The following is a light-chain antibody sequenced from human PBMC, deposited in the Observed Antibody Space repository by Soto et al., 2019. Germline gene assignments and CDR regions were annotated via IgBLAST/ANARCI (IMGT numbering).Light chain of an antibody. V-gene: IGLV2-14*01. J-gene: IGLJ1*01. CDR2: DVS. CDR3: SSYTSGGNYV. CDR1: SSDVAAYNF. Sequence: QSVLTQPASVSGSPGQSVAISCTGTSSDVAAYNFVSWYQQHPGKAPKLMVFDVSNRPSGVSDRFSGSKSGNMASLTISGLQAEDEAEYYCSSYTSGGNYVFGTGTKVTVL.